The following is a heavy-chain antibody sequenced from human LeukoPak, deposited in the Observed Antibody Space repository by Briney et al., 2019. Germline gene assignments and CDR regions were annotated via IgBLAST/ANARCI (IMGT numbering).Heavy chain of an antibody. CDR3: ARGLHLIDY. Sequence: GGSLRLSCAASGFTFSSYEMNWVRQAPGKGLEWVSYISSSGSTIYYADSVRGRFTISRDNAKNSLYLQMNSLRAEDTAVYYCARGLHLIDYWGQGTLVTVSS. V-gene: IGHV3-48*03. CDR2: ISSSGSTI. CDR1: GFTFSSYE. D-gene: IGHD4-11*01. J-gene: IGHJ4*02.